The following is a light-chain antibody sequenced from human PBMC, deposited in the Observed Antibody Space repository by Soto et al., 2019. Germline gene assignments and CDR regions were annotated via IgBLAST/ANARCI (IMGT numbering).Light chain of an antibody. CDR2: SNN. J-gene: IGLJ1*01. V-gene: IGLV1-44*01. CDR3: AVWDDSLNGYV. Sequence: QSVLTQPPSGSGTPGQRVTMSCSGSSSNIGSNTVNWYQQLPGAAPKLLIQSNNQRPSGVPDRFSGSQSGTSASLAISGLQSEDEADYYCAVWDDSLNGYVFGTGTKLTVL. CDR1: SSNIGSNT.